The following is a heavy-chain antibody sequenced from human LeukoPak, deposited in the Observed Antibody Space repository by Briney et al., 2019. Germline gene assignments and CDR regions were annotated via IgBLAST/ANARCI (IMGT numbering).Heavy chain of an antibody. CDR2: IYYSGNT. CDR1: GGSISSSSYY. Sequence: SETLSLTCTVSGGSISSSSYYWGWIRQPPGKGLEWIGSIYYSGNTHSNPSLMSRVTMSVDTSKDQFSLKLSSVTAADTAVYYCARDLEYCSRVRCNTYYFDYWGQGTLVTVSS. D-gene: IGHD2-2*02. J-gene: IGHJ4*02. V-gene: IGHV4-39*07. CDR3: ARDLEYCSRVRCNTYYFDY.